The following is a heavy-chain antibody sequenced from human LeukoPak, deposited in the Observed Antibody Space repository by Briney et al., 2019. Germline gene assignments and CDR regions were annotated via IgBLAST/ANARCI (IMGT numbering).Heavy chain of an antibody. V-gene: IGHV4-31*03. CDR1: GGSISSGGYY. CDR3: ARGGYDSSGYYEN. J-gene: IGHJ4*02. CDR2: IYYSGST. D-gene: IGHD3-22*01. Sequence: SQTLSPTCTVSGGSISSGGYYWSWIRQHPGKGLEWIGYIYYSGSTYYNPSLKSRVTISVDTSKNQFSLKLSSVTAADTAVYYCARGGYDSSGYYENWGQGTLVTVSS.